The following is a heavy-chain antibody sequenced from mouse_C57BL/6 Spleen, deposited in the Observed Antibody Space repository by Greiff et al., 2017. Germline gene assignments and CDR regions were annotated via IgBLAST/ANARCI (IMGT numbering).Heavy chain of an antibody. Sequence: VQLQESGAELARPGASVKLSCKASGYTFTSYGISWVKQRTGQGLEWIGEIYPRSGNTYYNEKFKGKATLTADKSSSTAYMELRSLTSEDSAVYFCAPIYYDYDNFFDYWGQGTTLTVSS. CDR3: APIYYDYDNFFDY. D-gene: IGHD2-4*01. CDR1: GYTFTSYG. CDR2: IYPRSGNT. J-gene: IGHJ2*01. V-gene: IGHV1-81*01.